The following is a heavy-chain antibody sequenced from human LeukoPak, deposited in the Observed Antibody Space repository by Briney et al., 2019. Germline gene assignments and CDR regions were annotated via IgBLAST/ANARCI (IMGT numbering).Heavy chain of an antibody. Sequence: SETLSLTCTVSGGSISSYYWSWIRQPAGKGLEWIGRIYTSGSTNYNPSLKSRVTMSVDTSKNQFSLKLSSVTAADTAVYYCARDRLGSENMIFDYWGQGTLVTVSS. CDR2: IYTSGST. CDR3: ARDRLGSENMIFDY. J-gene: IGHJ4*02. D-gene: IGHD3-10*01. CDR1: GGSISSYY. V-gene: IGHV4-4*07.